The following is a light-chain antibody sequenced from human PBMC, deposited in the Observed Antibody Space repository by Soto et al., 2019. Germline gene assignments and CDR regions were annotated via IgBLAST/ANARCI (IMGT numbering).Light chain of an antibody. CDR3: QQYNSYSPLT. CDR1: QSISSW. V-gene: IGKV1-5*03. Sequence: DIQMTQSPSTLSASVGDRVTITCRASQSISSWLAWYQQKPGKAPKLLIYKASSLESGVPSRFSDSGSGTEFTLTISSLQPDDFATYYCQQYNSYSPLTFGGGTKVDIK. J-gene: IGKJ4*01. CDR2: KAS.